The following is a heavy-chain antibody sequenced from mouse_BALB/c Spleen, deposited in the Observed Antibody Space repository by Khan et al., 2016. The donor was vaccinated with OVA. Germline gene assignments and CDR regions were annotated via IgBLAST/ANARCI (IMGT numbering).Heavy chain of an antibody. Sequence: VQLQQSGAELMKPGASVKISCKATGYTFSSYWIEWVKQRPGHGLEWIGEILPGSGRNNYNEKFKGKATFTADTSSNTAYIQLSSLTSEDSAVNACARGNYYGSSSWFGYWGQGTLVTVSA. J-gene: IGHJ3*01. CDR1: GYTFSSYW. D-gene: IGHD1-1*01. CDR2: ILPGSGRN. CDR3: ARGNYYGSSSWFGY. V-gene: IGHV1-9*01.